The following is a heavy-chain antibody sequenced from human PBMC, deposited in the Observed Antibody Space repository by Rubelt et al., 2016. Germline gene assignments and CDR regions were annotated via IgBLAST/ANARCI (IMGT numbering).Heavy chain of an antibody. D-gene: IGHD5-18*01. CDR3: ARVYEVDTAYYYGMDV. Sequence: GGSLRLSCAASGFTFSSYAMSWVRQAPGKGLEWVSAISGSGGSTYYADSVKGRFTISRDNSKNTLYLQMNSLRAEDTAVYYCARVYEVDTAYYYGMDVWGQGTTVTVSS. V-gene: IGHV3-23*01. CDR2: ISGSGGST. CDR1: GFTFSSYA. J-gene: IGHJ6*02.